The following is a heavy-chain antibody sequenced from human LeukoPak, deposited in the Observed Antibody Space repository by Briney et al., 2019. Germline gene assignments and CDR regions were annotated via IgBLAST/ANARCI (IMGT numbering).Heavy chain of an antibody. V-gene: IGHV3-33*01. D-gene: IGHD6-19*01. CDR3: ARDRSSGWYSGVFDY. Sequence: GGSLRLSCAASGFTFSSYGMHWVRQAPGKGLEWVAVIWYDGSNKYYADSVKGRFTISRDNSKNTLYLQMNSLRAEDTAVYYCARDRSSGWYSGVFDYWGQGTLVTVSS. J-gene: IGHJ4*02. CDR2: IWYDGSNK. CDR1: GFTFSSYG.